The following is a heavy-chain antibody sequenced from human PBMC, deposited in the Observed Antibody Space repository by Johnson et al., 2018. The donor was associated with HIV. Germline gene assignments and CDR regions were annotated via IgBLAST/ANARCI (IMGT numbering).Heavy chain of an antibody. CDR1: GFTFSTYD. CDR3: ARAKVVRGAEGWACDI. D-gene: IGHD3-10*01. V-gene: IGHV3-13*01. Sequence: VQLVESGGGLVQPGGSLRLSCAASGFTFSTYDMHWVRQGIGEGLEWVSAIGTGGDTYYPGSVKGRFTISRENAKNSLFLQMNSLRAGDTAVYYCARAKVVRGAEGWACDIWGQGTMVTVSS. CDR2: IGTGGDT. J-gene: IGHJ3*02.